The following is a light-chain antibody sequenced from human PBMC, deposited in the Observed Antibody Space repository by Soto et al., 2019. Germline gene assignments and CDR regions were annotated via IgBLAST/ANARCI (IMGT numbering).Light chain of an antibody. J-gene: IGKJ1*01. Sequence: MKQSPSAVSASEGDRVTITCRASQGVRDDLAWYQQKPGKAPKLLIYAASSLQSGVPSRFSGSGSGTDFTLTISSLQPEDFATYYCQQYNGPFGQRTMAAIK. V-gene: IGKV1-6*01. CDR2: AAS. CDR1: QGVRDD. CDR3: QQYNGP.